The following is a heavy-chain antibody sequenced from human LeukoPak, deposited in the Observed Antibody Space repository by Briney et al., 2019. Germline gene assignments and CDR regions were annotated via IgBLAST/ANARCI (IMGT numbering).Heavy chain of an antibody. CDR2: IKQDGSEK. Sequence: GGSLRVSCAAPGFTFSSYWMSWVRQAPGNGLEWVANIKQDGSEKYYVDSVKGRFTISRDNAKNSLYLQMNSLRAEDTAVYYCARDPDSSGYYYGGAFDIWGQGTMVTVSS. CDR1: GFTFSSYW. CDR3: ARDPDSSGYYYGGAFDI. J-gene: IGHJ3*02. D-gene: IGHD3-22*01. V-gene: IGHV3-7*01.